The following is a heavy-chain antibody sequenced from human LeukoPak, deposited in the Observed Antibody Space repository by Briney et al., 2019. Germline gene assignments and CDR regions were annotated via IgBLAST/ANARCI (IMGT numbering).Heavy chain of an antibody. V-gene: IGHV4-39*01. D-gene: IGHD2-2*03. CDR2: IYYSGST. J-gene: IGHJ4*02. CDR3: ARRGYCSSTSCYPL. Sequence: PSETLSLTCTVSGGSISSSSYYWGWIRQPPGKGLEWIGSIYYSGSTYYNPSLKSRVTISVDTSKNQFSLKLSSVTAADTAVYYCARRGYCSSTSCYPLWGQGTLVTVSS. CDR1: GGSISSSSYY.